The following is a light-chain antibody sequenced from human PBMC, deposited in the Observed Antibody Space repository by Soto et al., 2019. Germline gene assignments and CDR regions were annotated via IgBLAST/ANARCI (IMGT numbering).Light chain of an antibody. J-gene: IGLJ2*01. Sequence: QLVLTQSSSASASLGSSVKLTCTLSSGHSSYIIAWHQQQPGKAPRYLMKLEGTGSYNKGSGVPDRFSGSSSGADRYLTISNLQFEDEADYYCETGARNTVVFGGGTKLTVL. CDR1: SGHSSYI. V-gene: IGLV4-60*02. CDR3: ETGARNTVV. CDR2: LEGTGSY.